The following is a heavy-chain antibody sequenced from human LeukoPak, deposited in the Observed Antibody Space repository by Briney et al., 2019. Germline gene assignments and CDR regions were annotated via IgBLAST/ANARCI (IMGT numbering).Heavy chain of an antibody. D-gene: IGHD6-13*01. V-gene: IGHV4-34*01. CDR1: GGSFSGYY. CDR2: IYHTGST. CDR3: ARDMGTAAAGQRYLHH. J-gene: IGHJ1*01. Sequence: PSETLSLTCAAYGGSFSGYYWSWIRQPPGKGLEWIGEIYHTGSTNYNPSLKSRVTISVDKSRNQFSLKLTSVTAADTALYFCARDMGTAAAGQRYLHHRGQGTLVTVSS.